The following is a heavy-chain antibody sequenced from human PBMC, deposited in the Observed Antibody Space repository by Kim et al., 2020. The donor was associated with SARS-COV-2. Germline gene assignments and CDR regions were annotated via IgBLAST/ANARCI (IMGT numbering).Heavy chain of an antibody. CDR2: ISSSSSTI. J-gene: IGHJ6*02. CDR1: GFTFSSYS. Sequence: GGSLRLSCAASGFTFSSYSMNWVRQAPGKGLEWVSYISSSSSTIYYADSVKGRFTISRDNAKNSLYLQMNSLRDEDTAVYYCARDRVLLWFGELFLEGRPLYYYYGMDVWGQGTTVTVSS. CDR3: ARDRVLLWFGELFLEGRPLYYYYGMDV. D-gene: IGHD3-10*01. V-gene: IGHV3-48*02.